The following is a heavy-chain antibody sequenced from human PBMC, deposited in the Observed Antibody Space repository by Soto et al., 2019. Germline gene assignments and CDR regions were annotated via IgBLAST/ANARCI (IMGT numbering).Heavy chain of an antibody. V-gene: IGHV4-59*01. Sequence: PSDTLSLTCTVYGGSISSYYWSWIRQPPGKGLEWIGYIYYSGSTNYNPSLKSRVTISVDTSKNQFSLKLSSVTAADTAVYYCARNSGYTITPFDYWGQGTLVTVSS. J-gene: IGHJ4*02. CDR3: ARNSGYTITPFDY. D-gene: IGHD5-12*01. CDR1: GGSISSYY. CDR2: IYYSGST.